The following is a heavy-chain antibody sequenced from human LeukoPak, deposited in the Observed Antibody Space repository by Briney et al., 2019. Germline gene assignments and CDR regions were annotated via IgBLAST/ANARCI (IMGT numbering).Heavy chain of an antibody. Sequence: SETLSLTRAVYGGSFSGYYWSGIRQPPGKGLEWIGSIYYSGSTYYNPSLKSRVTISVDTSKNQFSLKLSSVTAADTAVYYCARGDGIDYWGQGTLVTVSS. CDR2: IYYSGST. CDR3: ARGDGIDY. D-gene: IGHD1-26*01. J-gene: IGHJ4*02. V-gene: IGHV4-34*01. CDR1: GGSFSGYY.